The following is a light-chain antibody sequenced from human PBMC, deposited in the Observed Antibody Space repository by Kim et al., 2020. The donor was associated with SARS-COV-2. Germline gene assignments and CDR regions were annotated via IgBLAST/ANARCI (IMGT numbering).Light chain of an antibody. CDR2: DAS. V-gene: IGKV1-5*01. CDR1: QSVNSW. Sequence: GERVTLTCRASQSVNSWLAWYQQKPGKGPKLLIYDASSLESGVPSRFYGSGSGTEFTLTISSLQADDFATYYCQQYKSSTPTFGQGTKVDIK. J-gene: IGKJ1*01. CDR3: QQYKSSTPT.